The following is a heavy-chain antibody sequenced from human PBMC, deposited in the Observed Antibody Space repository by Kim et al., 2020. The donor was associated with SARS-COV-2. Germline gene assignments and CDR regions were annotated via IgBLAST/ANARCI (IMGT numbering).Heavy chain of an antibody. Sequence: GGSLRLSCAASGFTFSSYGMHWVRQAPGKGLEWVAVISYDGSNKYYADSVKGRFTISRDNSKNTLYLQMNSLRAEDTAVYYCAKDHPPDPRIAAARRYDYYYYGMDVWGQGTTVTVSS. CDR3: AKDHPPDPRIAAARRYDYYYYGMDV. J-gene: IGHJ6*02. CDR1: GFTFSSYG. CDR2: ISYDGSNK. V-gene: IGHV3-30*18. D-gene: IGHD6-13*01.